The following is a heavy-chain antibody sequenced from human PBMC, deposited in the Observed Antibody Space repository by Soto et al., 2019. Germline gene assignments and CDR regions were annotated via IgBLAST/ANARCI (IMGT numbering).Heavy chain of an antibody. D-gene: IGHD3-9*01. V-gene: IGHV4-34*01. CDR2: INHSGST. J-gene: IGHJ4*02. Sequence: SQTMSLTCAVGGGCISRYYWSWIRQPPGKGLEWIGEINHSGSTNYNPSLKSRVTISVDTSKNQFSLKLTSVNTADTAIYYCTRGGDPYKTGHWGQGTLVTVSS. CDR1: GGCISRYY. CDR3: TRGGDPYKTGH.